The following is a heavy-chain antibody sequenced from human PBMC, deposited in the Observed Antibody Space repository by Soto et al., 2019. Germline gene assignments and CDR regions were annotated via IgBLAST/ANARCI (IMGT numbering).Heavy chain of an antibody. CDR1: GGSMRSYY. J-gene: IGHJ3*02. CDR3: ARYGRFGEVWQYGFDI. D-gene: IGHD3-10*01. Sequence: QVQLQESGPGLVRPSETLSLTCSVSGGSMRSYYWNWLRQPAGKGPEWIGRIYTSGSPDYNPSLKSRVTMSVDTSKNQFSLRLTSVTAADTAVYYCARYGRFGEVWQYGFDIWGQGTLVTVSS. CDR2: IYTSGSP. V-gene: IGHV4-4*07.